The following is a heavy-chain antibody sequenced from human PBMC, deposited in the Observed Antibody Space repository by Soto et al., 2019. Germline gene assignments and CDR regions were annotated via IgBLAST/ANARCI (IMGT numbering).Heavy chain of an antibody. D-gene: IGHD1-7*01. CDR2: ILYSGHT. J-gene: IGHJ6*02. CDR1: GGSISSDDYY. CDR3: ARDRGHITRTSFLYYGMDV. V-gene: IGHV4-31*03. Sequence: QVQLQESGPGLVEPSQTLSLTCTVSGGSISSDDYYWSWIRQHPGKGLEWIGYILYSGHTYYNPSLKSRVTMSVDMSKNQFSLKVTSVTAADTAVYYCARDRGHITRTSFLYYGMDVWGQGTTVTVSS.